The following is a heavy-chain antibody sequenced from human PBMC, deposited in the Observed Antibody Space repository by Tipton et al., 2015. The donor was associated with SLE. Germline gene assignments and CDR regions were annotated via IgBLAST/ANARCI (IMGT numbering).Heavy chain of an antibody. V-gene: IGHV4-34*01. J-gene: IGHJ4*02. Sequence: TLSLTCAVYGGSFSGYYWSWIRQPPGKGLEWIGEINHSGSTNYNPSLESRVTISVDTSKNQFSLKLSSVTAADTAVYYCATSPGYSSGWFLFDYWGQGTLVTVSS. CDR1: GGSFSGYY. CDR2: INHSGST. CDR3: ATSPGYSSGWFLFDY. D-gene: IGHD6-19*01.